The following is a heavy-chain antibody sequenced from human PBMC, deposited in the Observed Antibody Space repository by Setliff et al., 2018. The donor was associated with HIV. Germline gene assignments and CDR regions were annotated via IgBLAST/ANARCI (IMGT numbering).Heavy chain of an antibody. V-gene: IGHV1-2*02. CDR2: INPNSGGT. CDR1: GYPFTGYY. CDR3: ARVTHTGRGLAY. Sequence: ASVKVSCKASGYPFTGYYLHWVRQAPGQGLEWMGWINPNSGGTSYAQKFQGRVTMTRDTSITTAYMDLSRLASDDTAVYYCARVTHTGRGLAYWGQGTLVTVSS. D-gene: IGHD2-15*01. J-gene: IGHJ4*02.